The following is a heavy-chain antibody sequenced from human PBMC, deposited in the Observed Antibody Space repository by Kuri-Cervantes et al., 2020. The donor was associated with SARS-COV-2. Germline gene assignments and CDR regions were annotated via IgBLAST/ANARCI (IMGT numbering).Heavy chain of an antibody. D-gene: IGHD2-2*01. CDR1: GFTFSSYA. Sequence: GGSLRPSCSASGFTFSSYAMHWVRQAPGKGLEYVSAISGSGGSTYYADSVKGRFTISRDNSKNTLYLQMNSLRAEDTAVYYCARDMGFVVVPARYYCYGMDVWGQGSTVTVSS. V-gene: IGHV3-64*04. J-gene: IGHJ6*02. CDR3: ARDMGFVVVPARYYCYGMDV. CDR2: ISGSGGST.